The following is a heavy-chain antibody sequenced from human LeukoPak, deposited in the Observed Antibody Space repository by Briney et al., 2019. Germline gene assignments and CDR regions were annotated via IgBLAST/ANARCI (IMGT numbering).Heavy chain of an antibody. CDR2: ISSSGNTI. Sequence: PGGSLRLSCAASGFTFSDYYMSWIRQAPGKGLEWISYISSSGNTIYYADSVKGRFTISRDNAKNSLYLQMNSLRAEDTAIYYCAKASWVSSTDAVRWGQGTLVTVSS. D-gene: IGHD6-19*01. CDR3: AKASWVSSTDAVR. V-gene: IGHV3-11*01. J-gene: IGHJ4*02. CDR1: GFTFSDYY.